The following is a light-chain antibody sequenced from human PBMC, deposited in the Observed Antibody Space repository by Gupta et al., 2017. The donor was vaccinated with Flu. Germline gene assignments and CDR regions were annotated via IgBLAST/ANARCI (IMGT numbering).Light chain of an antibody. CDR3: QAWDSDTVV. CDR1: KLGDKN. J-gene: IGLJ2*01. Sequence: SYELTQPPSVSVSPGQTVSITCSGDKLGDKNTCWYQQKAGQSPVLVIHRNTKRPSGIPERFVGSTSANTATLSISGAQAMDEADYYCQAWDSDTVVFGGGPKLAVL. V-gene: IGLV3-1*01. CDR2: RNT.